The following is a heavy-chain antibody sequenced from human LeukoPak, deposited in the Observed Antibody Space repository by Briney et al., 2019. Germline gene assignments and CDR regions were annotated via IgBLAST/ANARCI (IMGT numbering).Heavy chain of an antibody. CDR1: GGSISSSNW. CDR2: IYHSGST. J-gene: IGHJ5*02. D-gene: IGHD3-22*01. V-gene: IGHV4-4*02. Sequence: EPSETLSLTCAVSGGSISSSNWWSWVRQPPGKGLEWIGEIYHSGSTNYNPSLKSRVTISVDKSKNQFSLKLSSVTAADTAVYYCASDMYCYDSLRWFDPWGQGTLVTVSS. CDR3: ASDMYCYDSLRWFDP.